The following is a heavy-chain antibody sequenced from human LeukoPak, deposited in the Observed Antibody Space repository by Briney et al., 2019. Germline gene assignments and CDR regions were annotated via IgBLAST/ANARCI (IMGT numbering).Heavy chain of an antibody. D-gene: IGHD5-18*01. CDR2: INPSGGST. CDR3: ASRSSGFGLDY. CDR1: GYTFTSYY. J-gene: IGHJ4*02. Sequence: ASVKVSCKPSGYTFTSYYMHWARQAPGQGLGWMGIINPSGGSTSYAQKFQGRVTMTRDMSTSTVYMELSSLRSEDTAVYYCASRSSGFGLDYWGQGTLVTVSS. V-gene: IGHV1-46*01.